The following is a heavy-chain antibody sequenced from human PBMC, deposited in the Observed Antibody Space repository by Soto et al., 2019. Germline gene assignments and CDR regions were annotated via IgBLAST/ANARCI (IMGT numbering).Heavy chain of an antibody. CDR2: ITSKRYRGTT. CDR3: SRVAPNNRGAPLDY. CDR1: GFTFGDYA. Sequence: PGGSLRLSCTASGFTFGDYAVIWFRQAPGKGLEWVGYITSKRYRGTTEYAATVKGRFTISRDDSKRIAYLQMNSLKTDDTAVYYCSRVAPNNRGAPLDYWGQGTLVTVSS. J-gene: IGHJ4*02. V-gene: IGHV3-49*03. D-gene: IGHD3-10*01.